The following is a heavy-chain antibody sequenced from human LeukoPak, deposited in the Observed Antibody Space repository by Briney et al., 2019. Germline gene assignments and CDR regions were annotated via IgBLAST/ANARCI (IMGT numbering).Heavy chain of an antibody. CDR3: ARGPGYCSSTSCYGAGWLDY. CDR2: IYYSGST. CDR1: GGSISSYY. D-gene: IGHD2-2*01. J-gene: IGHJ4*02. Sequence: SETLSLTCTVSGGSISSYYWSWIRQPPGKGLEWIGYIYYSGSTNYNPSLKSRVTISVDTSKNQFSLKLSSVTAADTAVYYCARGPGYCSSTSCYGAGWLDYWGQGTRVTVSS. V-gene: IGHV4-59*01.